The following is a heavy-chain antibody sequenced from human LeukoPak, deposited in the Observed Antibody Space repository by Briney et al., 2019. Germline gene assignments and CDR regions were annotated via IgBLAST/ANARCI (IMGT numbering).Heavy chain of an antibody. V-gene: IGHV4-31*03. CDR3: ARGYCSGGSCYSGPYGMDV. D-gene: IGHD2-15*01. CDR2: IYYSGST. Sequence: SETLSLTCTVSVGSISSGGYYWSWIRQHPGKNLEWIGYIYYSGSTYYNPSLKSRVTISVDTSKNQFSLKLSSVTAADTAVYYCARGYCSGGSCYSGPYGMDVWGQGTTVTVSS. J-gene: IGHJ6*02. CDR1: VGSISSGGYY.